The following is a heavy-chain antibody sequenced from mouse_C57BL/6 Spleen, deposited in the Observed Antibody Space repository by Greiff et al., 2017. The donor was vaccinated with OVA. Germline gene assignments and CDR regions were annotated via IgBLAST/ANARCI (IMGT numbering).Heavy chain of an antibody. CDR2: ISSGGSYT. CDR1: GFTFSSYG. J-gene: IGHJ4*01. Sequence: EVKVVESGGDLVKPGGSLKLSCAASGFTFSSYGISWVRQTPDKRLEWVATISSGGSYTYYPDSVKGRFTISRDNAKNTLYLQMSSLKSEDTAMYYCARQGNDGYYGAMDYWGQGTSVTVSS. V-gene: IGHV5-6*01. CDR3: ARQGNDGYYGAMDY. D-gene: IGHD2-3*01.